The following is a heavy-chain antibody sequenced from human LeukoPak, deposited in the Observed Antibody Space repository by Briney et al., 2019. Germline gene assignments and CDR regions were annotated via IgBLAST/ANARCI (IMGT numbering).Heavy chain of an antibody. CDR3: ARAPSSSWLNWFDP. D-gene: IGHD6-13*01. CDR1: GYTFTGYY. J-gene: IGHJ5*02. V-gene: IGHV1-2*04. CDR2: INPNSGGT. Sequence: ASVKVSCKASGYTFTGYYMHWVRQAPGQGLEWMGWINPNSGGTNYAQKFQGWVTMTRDTSISTAYMELSRLRSDDTAVYYRARAPSSSWLNWFDPWGQGTLVTVSS.